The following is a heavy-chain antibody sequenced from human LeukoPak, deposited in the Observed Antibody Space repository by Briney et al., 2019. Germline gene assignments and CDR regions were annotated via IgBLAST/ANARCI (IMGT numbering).Heavy chain of an antibody. V-gene: IGHV4-59*01. CDR3: ARVGSGNFDY. CDR1: GGAISTYY. J-gene: IGHJ4*02. D-gene: IGHD1-26*01. CDR2: ICYSGNT. Sequence: SETLSLTCTDSGGAISTYYWSWIRQPPGKGLEWIGYICYSGNTNYNPSLKRRLTISVDTSKNQFSLRLSSVTAADTAVYFCARVGSGNFDYWGQGTLVTVSS.